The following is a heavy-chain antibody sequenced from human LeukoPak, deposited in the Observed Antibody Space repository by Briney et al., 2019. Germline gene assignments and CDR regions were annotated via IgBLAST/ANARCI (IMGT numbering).Heavy chain of an antibody. V-gene: IGHV3-23*01. CDR3: AKGNYYDMVGAFDY. Sequence: GGSLRLSCAASGFTFSSYAMSWVRQAPGKGLEWVSAISGSGGSTYYADPVKGRFTISRDNSKNTLYLQMNSLRAEDTAVYYCAKGNYYDMVGAFDYWGQGTLVTVSS. D-gene: IGHD3-22*01. CDR2: ISGSGGST. J-gene: IGHJ4*02. CDR1: GFTFSSYA.